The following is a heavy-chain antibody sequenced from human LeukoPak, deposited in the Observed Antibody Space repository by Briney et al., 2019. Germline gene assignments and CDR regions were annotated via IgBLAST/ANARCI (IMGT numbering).Heavy chain of an antibody. Sequence: ASVKVSCKASGYTFTSYGISWVRQAPGQGLEWMGWISAYNGNTNYAQKLQGRVTMTTDTSTSTAYMELRSLRSDDTAVYYWARDFPLVGLDYGGNVGVFDYWGQGTLVTVSS. D-gene: IGHD4-17*01. J-gene: IGHJ4*02. CDR2: ISAYNGNT. CDR3: ARDFPLVGLDYGGNVGVFDY. CDR1: GYTFTSYG. V-gene: IGHV1-18*01.